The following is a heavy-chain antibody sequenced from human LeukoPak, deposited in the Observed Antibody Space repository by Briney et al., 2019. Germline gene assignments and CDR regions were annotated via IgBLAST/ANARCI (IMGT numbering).Heavy chain of an antibody. CDR3: ASEAVAGTRPSKTFDY. Sequence: GGPLRLSCAASGFTFSSYAMHWVRQAPGKGLEYVSAISSNGGSTYYANSVKGRFTISRDNSKNTLYLQMGSLRAEDMAVYYCASEAVAGTRPSKTFDYWGQGTLVTVSS. V-gene: IGHV3-64*01. J-gene: IGHJ4*02. CDR1: GFTFSSYA. D-gene: IGHD6-19*01. CDR2: ISSNGGST.